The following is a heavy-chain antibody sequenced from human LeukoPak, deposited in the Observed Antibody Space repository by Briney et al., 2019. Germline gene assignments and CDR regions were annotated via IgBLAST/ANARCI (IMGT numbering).Heavy chain of an antibody. CDR3: ARHVGYGNNWFDP. CDR2: INHSGST. Sequence: PSETLSLTCAVYGGSFSGYYWSWIRQPPGKGLEWIGEINHSGSTNYNPSLKSRVTISVDTSKNQFSLKLSSVTAADTAVYYCARHVGYGNNWFDPWGQGTLVTVSS. V-gene: IGHV4-34*01. D-gene: IGHD5-18*01. CDR1: GGSFSGYY. J-gene: IGHJ5*02.